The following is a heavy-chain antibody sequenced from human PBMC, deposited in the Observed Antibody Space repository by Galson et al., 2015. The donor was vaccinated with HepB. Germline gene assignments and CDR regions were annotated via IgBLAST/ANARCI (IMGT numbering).Heavy chain of an antibody. CDR2: FNPLGSST. J-gene: IGHJ4*02. CDR3: TRGYSNGWYPDY. Sequence: SVKVSCKASGYTFTKYYLHWVRQAPGQGLEWMGVFNPLGSSTTYAQRLRGRVTMTWDTSTTTVYMELSSLTSEDTAVYYCTRGYSNGWYPDYWGQGTLVTVSS. D-gene: IGHD6-19*01. CDR1: GYTFTKYY. V-gene: IGHV1-46*04.